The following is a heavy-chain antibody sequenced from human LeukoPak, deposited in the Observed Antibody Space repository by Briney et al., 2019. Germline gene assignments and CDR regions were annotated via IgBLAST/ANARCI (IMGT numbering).Heavy chain of an antibody. V-gene: IGHV3-21*01. CDR2: ISSSGSYV. D-gene: IGHD6-19*01. CDR1: GFTFSSYR. CDR3: AREPTSGWYSFDY. Sequence: PGGSLRLSCAASGFTFSSYRMNWVRQAPGKGLEWVASISSSGSYVYYADSRFTISRDNAKNSLYLQMNSLRAEDTAVYYCAREPTSGWYSFDYWGQGTLVTVSS. J-gene: IGHJ4*02.